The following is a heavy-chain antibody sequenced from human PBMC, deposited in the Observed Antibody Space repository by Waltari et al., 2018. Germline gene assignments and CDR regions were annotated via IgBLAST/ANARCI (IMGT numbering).Heavy chain of an antibody. J-gene: IGHJ4*02. CDR2: ISWNSGSI. CDR3: AKVHYDFWSGSFDY. V-gene: IGHV3-9*01. CDR1: GFTFDDYA. Sequence: GGLVQPGRSLRLSCAASGFTFDDYAMHWVRQAPGKGLEWVSGISWNSGSIGYADSVKGRFTISRDNAKNSLYLQMNSLRAEDTALYYCAKVHYDFWSGSFDYWGQGTLVTVSS. D-gene: IGHD3-3*01.